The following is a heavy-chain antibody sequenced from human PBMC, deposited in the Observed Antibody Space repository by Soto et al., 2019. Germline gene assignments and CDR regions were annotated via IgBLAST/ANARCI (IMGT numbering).Heavy chain of an antibody. D-gene: IGHD6-13*01. CDR2: IIPIFGTA. CDR3: ARTPPGIEAVGTNH. V-gene: IGHV1-69*01. CDR1: GGTFSSYA. Sequence: QVQLVQSGAEVKKPGSSVKVSCKASGGTFSSYAISWVRQAPGQGLEWMGGIIPIFGTANYAQKFQGRVKIPANESTNTANLALGRRKSGDTAGFYWARTPPGIEAVGTNHGGQGTRVTVSS. J-gene: IGHJ4*02.